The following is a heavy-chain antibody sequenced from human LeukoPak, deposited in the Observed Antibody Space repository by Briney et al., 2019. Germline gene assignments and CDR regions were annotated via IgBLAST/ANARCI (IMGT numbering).Heavy chain of an antibody. J-gene: IGHJ4*02. CDR3: AREREESGAWYERPHFDY. CDR1: GGFFSFYY. D-gene: IGHD6-19*01. Sequence: SETLSLTCAVYGGFFSFYYWACLRHSPGRGLEGSGQLTHCGSTNYNPSLKSRVTISVDTSKNQFSLKVRSVTAADTALYYCAREREESGAWYERPHFDYWGQGALVTVSS. V-gene: IGHV4-34*01. CDR2: LTHCGST.